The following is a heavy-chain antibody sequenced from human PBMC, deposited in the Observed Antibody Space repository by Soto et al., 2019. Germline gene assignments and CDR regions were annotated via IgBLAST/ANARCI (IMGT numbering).Heavy chain of an antibody. J-gene: IGHJ6*03. CDR3: ARVALNCSSTSCPLQYYYYYYMDV. CDR1: GGSISSYY. D-gene: IGHD2-2*01. V-gene: IGHV4-59*01. Sequence: SETLSLTCTVSGGSISSYYWSWIRQPPGKGLEWIGYIYYSGSTNYNPSLKSRVTISVDTSKNQFSLKLSSVTAADTAVYYCARVALNCSSTSCPLQYYYYYYMDVWGKGTTVT. CDR2: IYYSGST.